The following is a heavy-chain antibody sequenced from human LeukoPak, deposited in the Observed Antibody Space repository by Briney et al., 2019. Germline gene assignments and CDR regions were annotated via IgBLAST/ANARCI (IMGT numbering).Heavy chain of an antibody. CDR2: INYNGNS. CDR3: ARHLYPGYGSTNYDGAFFDY. J-gene: IGHJ4*02. CDR1: GGSITGYY. V-gene: IGHV4-59*08. Sequence: SETLTLTCTVSGGSITGYYWSWIRQPPRKGLEWIGYINYNGNSKYNPSLKSRITMSVDTSRNQFSLTLSSVTAADTAVYFCARHLYPGYGSTNYDGAFFDYWGQGTPVTVSS. D-gene: IGHD4-23*01.